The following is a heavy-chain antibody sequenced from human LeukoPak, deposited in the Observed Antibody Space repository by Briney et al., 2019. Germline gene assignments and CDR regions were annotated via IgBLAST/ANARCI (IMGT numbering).Heavy chain of an antibody. CDR2: INPNSGGT. J-gene: IGHJ4*02. CDR1: GYTFTGYY. D-gene: IGHD3-22*01. V-gene: IGHV1-2*02. CDR3: ASSGNYYDSSGYLGY. Sequence: ASVKVSCKASGYTFTGYYIHWVRQAPGQGLEWMGWINPNSGGTNYAQKFQGKVTMTRDTSISTAYMELSRLRSDDTAVYYCASSGNYYDSSGYLGYWGQGTLVTVSS.